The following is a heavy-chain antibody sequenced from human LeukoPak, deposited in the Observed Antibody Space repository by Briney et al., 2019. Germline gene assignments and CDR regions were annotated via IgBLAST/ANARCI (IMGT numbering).Heavy chain of an antibody. V-gene: IGHV3-21*06. CDR2: ISGNRRYI. J-gene: IGHJ4*02. D-gene: IGHD6-13*01. CDR3: ARVAEAAAFDS. CDR1: GFTFSSYS. Sequence: GGSLRLSCAASGFTFSSYSMTWVRQAPGKGREWVSSISGNRRYIYYAASMRGRFTISRDNAKNSLYLQMNSLKPEDTAVYYCARVAEAAAFDSWGQGTLVTVSS.